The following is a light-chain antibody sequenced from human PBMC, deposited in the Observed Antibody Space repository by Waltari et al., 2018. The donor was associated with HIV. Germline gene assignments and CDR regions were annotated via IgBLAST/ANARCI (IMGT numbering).Light chain of an antibody. Sequence: DIQLTQSPSFLSASVGDRVTITCRASQGISSYLAWYQQKPGQAPKLLIHAASALQSGVPSRFSGSGSGTVFTLTISSLQPEYFATYDCQQLNSYPITFGQGTRLEIK. J-gene: IGKJ5*01. CDR3: QQLNSYPIT. V-gene: IGKV1-9*01. CDR2: AAS. CDR1: QGISSY.